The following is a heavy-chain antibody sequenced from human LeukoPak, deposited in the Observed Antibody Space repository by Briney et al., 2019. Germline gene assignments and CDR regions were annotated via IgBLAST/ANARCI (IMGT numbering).Heavy chain of an antibody. J-gene: IGHJ4*02. D-gene: IGHD2-8*02. CDR3: ARDTGPIDY. V-gene: IGHV3-23*01. CDR2: ISGGGGIT. CDR1: GFTFSSYA. Sequence: GGSLRLSCAASGFTFSSYAMNWVRQGPGKGLEWVSAISGGGGITYYADSVKGRFTISRDNSKNTLYLQMKNLRAEDTAVYYCARDTGPIDYWGQGTLVTVSS.